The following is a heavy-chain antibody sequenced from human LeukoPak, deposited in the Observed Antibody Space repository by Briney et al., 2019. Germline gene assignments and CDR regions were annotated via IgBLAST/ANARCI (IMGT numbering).Heavy chain of an antibody. CDR3: ARAFTSTGYYYVEY. Sequence: GGSLRLSCAASGFTFSNYAMSWARQAPGKGLEWVSAIGGSGGSTYYADSVKGRFTISRDNSKNTLYLQMNSLRAEDTAVYYCARAFTSTGYYYVEYWGQGTLVTVSS. D-gene: IGHD3-22*01. J-gene: IGHJ4*02. CDR1: GFTFSNYA. V-gene: IGHV3-23*01. CDR2: IGGSGGST.